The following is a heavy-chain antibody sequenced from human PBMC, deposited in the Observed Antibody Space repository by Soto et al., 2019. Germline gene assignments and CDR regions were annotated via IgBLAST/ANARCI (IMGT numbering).Heavy chain of an antibody. CDR2: IYYSGST. Sequence: SETLSLTCTVSGGSISSYYWSWIRQPPGKGLEWIGYIYYSGSTNYNPSLKSRVTISVDTSKNQFSLKLSSVTAADTAVYYCAREAVPARYYYGMDVWGQGTTVTVSS. V-gene: IGHV4-59*01. CDR3: AREAVPARYYYGMDV. D-gene: IGHD2-2*01. CDR1: GGSISSYY. J-gene: IGHJ6*02.